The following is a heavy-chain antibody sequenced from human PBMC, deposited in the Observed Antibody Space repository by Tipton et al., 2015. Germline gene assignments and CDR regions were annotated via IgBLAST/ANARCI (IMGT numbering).Heavy chain of an antibody. J-gene: IGHJ4*02. CDR2: IYYRGST. CDR1: GGSVSSGSYY. D-gene: IGHD1-26*01. Sequence: LSLTCTVSGGSVSSGSYYWSWIRQPPGKGLEWIGYIYYRGSTKYNPSLKSRVTISVDTSKNQFSLKLSSVTAADTAVYYCARDRGSYLYWGQGTLVTVSS. CDR3: ARDRGSYLY. V-gene: IGHV4-61*01.